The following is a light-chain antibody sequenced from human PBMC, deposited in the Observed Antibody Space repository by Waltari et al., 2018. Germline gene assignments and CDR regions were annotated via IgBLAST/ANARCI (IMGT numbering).Light chain of an antibody. CDR3: HSRKGSDNQVV. V-gene: IGLV3-19*01. Sequence: SSELTQGPDVSVALGQTVKITCQGDSLRTYYASGYQVKPGQAPVLVLFGKEKRPSGIPDRISGYSSGTTSSLTITGAQAEDEADYYCHSRKGSDNQVVFGGGTKLTVL. J-gene: IGLJ3*02. CDR2: GKE. CDR1: SLRTYY.